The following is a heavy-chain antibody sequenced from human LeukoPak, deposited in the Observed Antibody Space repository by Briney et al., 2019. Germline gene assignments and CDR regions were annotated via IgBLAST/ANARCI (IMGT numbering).Heavy chain of an antibody. Sequence: GGSLRLSCAASGFTFSNYAMSWVRQAPGKGLEWVSGVSGSGGATYYADSVKGRFTISRDNSKNTLHLQMNSLRAEDTAVYYCARVGTYYDFWSGYYAWDGMDVWGQGTTVTVSS. CDR3: ARVGTYYDFWSGYYAWDGMDV. CDR2: VSGSGGAT. D-gene: IGHD3-3*01. CDR1: GFTFSNYA. V-gene: IGHV3-23*01. J-gene: IGHJ6*02.